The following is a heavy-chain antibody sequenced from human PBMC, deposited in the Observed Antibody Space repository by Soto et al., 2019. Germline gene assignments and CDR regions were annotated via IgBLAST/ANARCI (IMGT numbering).Heavy chain of an antibody. CDR1: GFTFSSYA. V-gene: IGHV3-30-3*01. Sequence: QVQLVESGGGVVQPGRSLRLSCAASGFTFSSYAMHWVRQAPGKGLEWVAVISYGGSNKYYADSVKGRFTISRDNSKNTLYLQMNSLRAEDTAVYYCARAPPYDSSGYYFYYFDYWGQGTLVTVSS. CDR3: ARAPPYDSSGYYFYYFDY. D-gene: IGHD3-22*01. J-gene: IGHJ4*02. CDR2: ISYGGSNK.